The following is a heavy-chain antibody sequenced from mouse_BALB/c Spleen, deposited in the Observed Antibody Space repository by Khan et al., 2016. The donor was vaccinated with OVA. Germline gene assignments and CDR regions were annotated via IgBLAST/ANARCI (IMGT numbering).Heavy chain of an antibody. J-gene: IGHJ2*01. Sequence: QVQLKQSGAELVRPAPSVSLSCKTSGYIFTSYWIHWVKQRSGQGLEWFARIFPGTDNTYYNEKLKDKVTLTADKSSSTVFMQLSSLTSEDSAVYFYSREEALYYFDYWGQGTTLTVSS. CDR1: GYIFTSYW. V-gene: IGHV1S132*01. CDR2: IFPGTDNT. D-gene: IGHD3-2*02. CDR3: SREEALYYFDY.